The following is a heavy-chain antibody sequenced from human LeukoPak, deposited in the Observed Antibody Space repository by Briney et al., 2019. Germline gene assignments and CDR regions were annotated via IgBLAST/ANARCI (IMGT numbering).Heavy chain of an antibody. J-gene: IGHJ4*02. D-gene: IGHD3-22*01. CDR1: GFTFSSYS. CDR2: ISSSSSYI. V-gene: IGHV3-21*01. CDR3: ARFMEDDSSGYDY. Sequence: GGSLRLSCAASGFTFSSYSTNWVRQAPGKGLEWVSSISSSSSYIYYADSVKGRFTISRDNAKNSLYLQMNSLRAEDTAVYYCARFMEDDSSGYDYWGQGTLVTVSP.